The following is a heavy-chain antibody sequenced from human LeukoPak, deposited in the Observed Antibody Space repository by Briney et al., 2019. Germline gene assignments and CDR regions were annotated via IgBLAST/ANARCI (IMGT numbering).Heavy chain of an antibody. CDR3: ARVRWYSSSWYGPDAFDI. D-gene: IGHD6-13*01. CDR2: IIPIFGAA. Sequence: SVKVSCKASGGTFSSYAISWVRQAPGQGLEWMGGIIPIFGAANYAQKFQGRVTITTDESTSTAYMELSSLRSEDTAVYYCARVRWYSSSWYGPDAFDIWGQGTMVTVSS. CDR1: GGTFSSYA. V-gene: IGHV1-69*05. J-gene: IGHJ3*02.